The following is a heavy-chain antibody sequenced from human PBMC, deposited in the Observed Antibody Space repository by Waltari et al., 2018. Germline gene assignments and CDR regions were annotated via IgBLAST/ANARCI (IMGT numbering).Heavy chain of an antibody. V-gene: IGHV4-4*02. J-gene: IGHJ4*02. CDR1: GGSSRRSNW. D-gene: IGHD6-13*01. Sequence: QVQLQESGPGLVKPSGTLSLTCAVSGGSSRRSNWCSWVRQPPGKGLEWIGESYHSGSTNSNPSLKSRVTISVDKSKNQFSLKLSSVTAADTAVYYCARVEAAGTEGFDYWGQGTLVTVSS. CDR2: SYHSGST. CDR3: ARVEAAGTEGFDY.